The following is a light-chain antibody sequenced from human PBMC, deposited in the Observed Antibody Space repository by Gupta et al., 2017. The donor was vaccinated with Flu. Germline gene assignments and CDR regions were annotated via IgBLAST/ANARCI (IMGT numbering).Light chain of an antibody. J-gene: IGKJ5*01. CDR1: QGISSY. V-gene: IGKV1-9*01. CDR3: QQLDNYPPIT. CDR2: GSS. Sequence: DIQLTQSPSFLSASVGDRVTITCRASQGISSYLAWYQQKPGKAPKLLIYGSSTLQSGVPSRFSGNGYGTDFTLTISSLQPEDFATYYCQQLDNYPPITFGQGTRLEIK.